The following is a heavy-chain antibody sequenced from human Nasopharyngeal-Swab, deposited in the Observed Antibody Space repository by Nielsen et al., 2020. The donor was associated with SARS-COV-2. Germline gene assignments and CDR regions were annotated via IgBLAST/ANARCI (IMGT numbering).Heavy chain of an antibody. Sequence: GGSLRLSCAASGFTFSAFWMSWVRQAPGRGLEWVANIKEDGNEQYYADSVKGRFTISRDNGKNSLFLEMNSLRAEDTAMYYCARVGAAAGTPFDYWGQGTLVTVSS. CDR3: ARVGAAAGTPFDY. CDR1: GFTFSAFW. D-gene: IGHD6-13*01. CDR2: IKEDGNEQ. J-gene: IGHJ4*02. V-gene: IGHV3-7*01.